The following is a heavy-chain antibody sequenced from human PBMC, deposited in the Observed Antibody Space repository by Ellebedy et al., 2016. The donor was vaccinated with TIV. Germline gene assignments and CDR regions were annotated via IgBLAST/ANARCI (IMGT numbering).Heavy chain of an antibody. CDR3: ARGRGYSFDVCDV. Sequence: AASVKVSCKASGYTFTTYYMHWVRHAPGQGLEWMGIINPNDDTNYYTQNFQGRVTVTRDTSANTVYMELSSLRSEETAVYYCARGRGYSFDVCDVWGQGTMVAIS. D-gene: IGHD5-18*01. V-gene: IGHV1-46*01. CDR1: GYTFTTYY. CDR2: INPNDDTN. J-gene: IGHJ3*01.